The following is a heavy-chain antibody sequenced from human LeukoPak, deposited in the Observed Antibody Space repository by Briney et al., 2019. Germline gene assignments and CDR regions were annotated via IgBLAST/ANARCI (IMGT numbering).Heavy chain of an antibody. CDR3: ARAQAVAGTEWGFDY. D-gene: IGHD6-19*01. V-gene: IGHV1-3*01. CDR2: INAGNGNT. CDR1: GYTFTSYA. Sequence: ASVKVSCKASGYTFTSYAMHWVRQAPGQRLEWMGWINAGNGNTKYSQKFQGRVTITRDTSASTAYMELSSLRSEDTAVYYCARAQAVAGTEWGFDYWGQGTLVTVSS. J-gene: IGHJ4*02.